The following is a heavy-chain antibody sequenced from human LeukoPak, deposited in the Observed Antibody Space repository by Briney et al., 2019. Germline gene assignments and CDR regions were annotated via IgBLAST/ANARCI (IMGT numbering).Heavy chain of an antibody. CDR2: IYPDDSDI. CDR3: VRRNRYDFEY. J-gene: IGHJ4*02. CDR1: GYTFTTYW. Sequence: GESLKISCKGSGYTFTTYWIGWVRQMPGKGLEWMALIYPDDSDIRYSPSFQGQVTISADKSMNTAYLQWSSLQASDTAMYCCVRRNRYDFEYWGQGSLVTVSS. D-gene: IGHD1-14*01. V-gene: IGHV5-51*01.